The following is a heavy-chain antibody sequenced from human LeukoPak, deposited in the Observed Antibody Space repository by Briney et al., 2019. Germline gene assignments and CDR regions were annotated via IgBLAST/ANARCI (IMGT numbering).Heavy chain of an antibody. D-gene: IGHD4-17*01. J-gene: IGHJ4*02. CDR2: IYHSGST. Sequence: TLSLTCTVSGGSISSGGYNWTWIRQHPGKGLEWIGYIYHSGSTYYNPSLKSRVTISVDRSKNQFSLKLSSVTAADTAVYYCARGDYGDGFDYWGQGTLVTVSS. CDR3: ARGDYGDGFDY. CDR1: GGSISSGGYN. V-gene: IGHV4-30-2*01.